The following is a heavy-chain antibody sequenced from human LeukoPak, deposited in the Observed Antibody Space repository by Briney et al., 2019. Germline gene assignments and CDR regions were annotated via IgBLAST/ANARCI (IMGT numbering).Heavy chain of an antibody. CDR2: IYSGGST. J-gene: IGHJ3*02. CDR1: GFTFSSYA. Sequence: GGSLRLSCAASGFTFSSYAMSWVRQAPGKGLEWVSVIYSGGSTYYADSVKGRFTISRDNSKNTLYLQMNSLRVEDTAVYYCAREIYCSASSCTGGVFDIWGQGTMVTVSS. D-gene: IGHD2-15*01. CDR3: AREIYCSASSCTGGVFDI. V-gene: IGHV3-23*03.